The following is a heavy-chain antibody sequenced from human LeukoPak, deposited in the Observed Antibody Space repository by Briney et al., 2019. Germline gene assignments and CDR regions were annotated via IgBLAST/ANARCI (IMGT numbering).Heavy chain of an antibody. J-gene: IGHJ4*02. CDR3: AREGSEGYLFDY. Sequence: SQTLSLTCAISGDSVSSSSAAWSWIRQSPSRGLEWLGRTYYRSKWYNDYAVSVKSRITINPDTSKNQFSLQVNSMTPEETAVYYCAREGSEGYLFDYWGQGTLVTVS. V-gene: IGHV6-1*01. D-gene: IGHD1-1*01. CDR1: GDSVSSSSAA. CDR2: TYYRSKWYN.